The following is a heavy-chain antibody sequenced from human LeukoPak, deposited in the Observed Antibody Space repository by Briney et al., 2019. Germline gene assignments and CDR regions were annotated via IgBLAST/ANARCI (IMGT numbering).Heavy chain of an antibody. CDR3: ATGYRYGPHYFDC. CDR1: GFTFSSYA. V-gene: IGHV3-30-3*01. D-gene: IGHD5-18*01. J-gene: IGHJ4*02. CDR2: ISYDGSNE. Sequence: GGSLRLSCAASGFTFSSYAMYWVRQAPGKGLEWVAVISYDGSNEYYADSVKGRFTISRDNSKNTLYLQVNSLSAEDTAVYYCATGYRYGPHYFDCWGQGTLVTVSS.